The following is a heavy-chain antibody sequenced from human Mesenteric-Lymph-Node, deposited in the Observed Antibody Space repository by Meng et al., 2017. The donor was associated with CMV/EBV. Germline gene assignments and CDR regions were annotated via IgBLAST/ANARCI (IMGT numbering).Heavy chain of an antibody. D-gene: IGHD6-6*01. Sequence: GESLKISCAASGFTFSTYTIHWVRQAPGKGLEWVAVISYDGTNKYYADSVKGRFTISRDSSKNTLYLQVNSLRADDTAVYYCAKGNIATRPAWFDAWGQGTLVTVSS. CDR2: ISYDGTNK. V-gene: IGHV3-30*04. CDR1: GFTFSTYT. J-gene: IGHJ5*02. CDR3: AKGNIATRPAWFDA.